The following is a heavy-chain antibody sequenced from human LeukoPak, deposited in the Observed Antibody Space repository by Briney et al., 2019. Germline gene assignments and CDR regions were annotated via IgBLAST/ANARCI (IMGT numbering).Heavy chain of an antibody. V-gene: IGHV4-59*01. Sequence: PSETLSLTCTVSGGSISSYYWSWIRQPPGKGLEWIGYIYYSGSTTYNPSLKSRVTISVDTSKNQFSLKLRSVTAAGTAAYYCAREYGGFGELVAFDIWGQGTMVTVSS. J-gene: IGHJ3*02. D-gene: IGHD3-10*01. CDR1: GGSISSYY. CDR2: IYYSGST. CDR3: AREYGGFGELVAFDI.